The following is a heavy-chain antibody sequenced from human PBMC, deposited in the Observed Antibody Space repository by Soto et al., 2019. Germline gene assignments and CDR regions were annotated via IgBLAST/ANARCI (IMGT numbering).Heavy chain of an antibody. CDR3: ARHNLKDCTFY. V-gene: IGHV1-69*02. CDR2: IIPILGIA. Sequence: QVQLVQSGAEVKKPGSSVKVSCKASGGTFSSYTISWVRQAPGQGLEWMGRIIPILGIANYAQKFQGRVTITADKSTSTAYMELSSLRSEDTAVYYCARHNLKDCTFYWGQGTLVTVSS. CDR1: GGTFSSYT. J-gene: IGHJ4*02. D-gene: IGHD2-2*01.